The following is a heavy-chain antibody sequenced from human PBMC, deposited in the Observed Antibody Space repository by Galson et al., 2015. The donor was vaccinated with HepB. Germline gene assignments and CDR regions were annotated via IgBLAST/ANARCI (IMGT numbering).Heavy chain of an antibody. CDR2: INQDGGEK. Sequence: SLRLSCATSGFTFSSYWMSWVRQAPGKGLEWAANINQDGGEKYYVDSVKGRFTISRDNAKNSLYVQMNSLRAEDTAVYYCARDYDPGARPKWYFDLWGRGTLVTVSS. CDR3: ARDYDPGARPKWYFDL. D-gene: IGHD1-26*01. J-gene: IGHJ2*01. V-gene: IGHV3-7*01. CDR1: GFTFSSYW.